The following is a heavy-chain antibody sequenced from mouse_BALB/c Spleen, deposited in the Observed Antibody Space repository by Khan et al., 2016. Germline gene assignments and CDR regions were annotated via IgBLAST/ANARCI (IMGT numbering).Heavy chain of an antibody. CDR2: LHFSGTT. D-gene: IGHD2-1*01. V-gene: IGHV3-1*02. Sequence: EVQLQESGPDLVRPSQSLSLTCTVTGYSITTFYNWHWIRRFPGNKLEWMGSLHFSGTTNYNPSLKSRFSIIRDTSKNQFFLQLKSVTTEDTATYYCARNYAYFDVWGAGTTVTVSS. J-gene: IGHJ1*01. CDR3: ARNYAYFDV. CDR1: GYSITTFYN.